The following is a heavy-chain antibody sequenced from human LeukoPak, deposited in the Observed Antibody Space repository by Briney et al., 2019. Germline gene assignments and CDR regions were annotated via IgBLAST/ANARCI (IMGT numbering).Heavy chain of an antibody. J-gene: IGHJ4*02. CDR3: ARGPTRGYGDY. V-gene: IGHV3-53*01. Sequence: PGGPLRLSCVASGFIVSSNYMSWVRQAPGKGLEWVSIIYSGSSTYYADSVKGRFTISRDNSKNTVFLQMNSLRVEDTAVYYCARGPTRGYGDYWGQGTLVTVSS. CDR2: IYSGSST. CDR1: GFIVSSNY. D-gene: IGHD5-18*01.